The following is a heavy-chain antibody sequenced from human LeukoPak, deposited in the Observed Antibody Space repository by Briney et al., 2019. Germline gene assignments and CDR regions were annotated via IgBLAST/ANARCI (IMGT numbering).Heavy chain of an antibody. CDR3: ARSGYCSSTSCYGAPYYYYGMDV. D-gene: IGHD2-2*01. CDR2: IYYSGST. Sequence: PSETLSLTCTVSGGSISSYYWSWIRQPPGKGLEWIGYIYYSGSTNYNPSLKSRVTISVDTSKNQLSLKLSSVTAADTAVYYCARSGYCSSTSCYGAPYYYYGMDVWGQGTTVTVSS. CDR1: GGSISSYY. V-gene: IGHV4-59*08. J-gene: IGHJ6*02.